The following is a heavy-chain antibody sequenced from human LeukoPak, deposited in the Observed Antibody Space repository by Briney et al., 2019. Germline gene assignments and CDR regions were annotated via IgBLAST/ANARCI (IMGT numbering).Heavy chain of an antibody. Sequence: SETLSLTCTISDGSINTYTWSRIRQPPGKTLEWIGYIYSSGGTNYNPSLKSRVTLSVDTSKNQFSLKLRSVTAADTAVYYCARGGYIYGYWGQGIRVTVSS. CDR2: IYSSGGT. CDR3: ARGGYIYGY. V-gene: IGHV4-59*13. CDR1: DGSINTYT. D-gene: IGHD5-18*01. J-gene: IGHJ4*02.